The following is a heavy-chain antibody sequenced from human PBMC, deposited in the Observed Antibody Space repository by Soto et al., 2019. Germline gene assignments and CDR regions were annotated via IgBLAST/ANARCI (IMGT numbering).Heavy chain of an antibody. CDR3: ARRGGSSCYYFDY. D-gene: IGHD6-13*01. CDR2: IYYSGST. J-gene: IGHJ4*02. CDR1: GGSISSSSYY. V-gene: IGHV4-39*01. Sequence: QLQLQESGPGLVKPSETLSLTCTVSGGSISSSSYYWGWIRQPPGKGLEWIGSIYYSGSTYYNPSLKSRVTISVDTSKNQFSLRLSSVTAADTAVYYCARRGGSSCYYFDYWGQGTLVTVSS.